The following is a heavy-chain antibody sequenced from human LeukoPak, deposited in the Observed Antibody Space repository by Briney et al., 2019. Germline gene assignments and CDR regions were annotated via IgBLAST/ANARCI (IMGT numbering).Heavy chain of an antibody. D-gene: IGHD5-24*01. J-gene: IGHJ4*02. Sequence: SVKVSCKASGGTFSSYAISWVRQAPGQGLEWMGGIIPIFGTANYAQKFQGRVTITADESTSTAYMELSSLTSEDTAVYYCARGRWSATTASYYLDFWGQGTLVTVSS. V-gene: IGHV1-69*13. CDR2: IIPIFGTA. CDR3: ARGRWSATTASYYLDF. CDR1: GGTFSSYA.